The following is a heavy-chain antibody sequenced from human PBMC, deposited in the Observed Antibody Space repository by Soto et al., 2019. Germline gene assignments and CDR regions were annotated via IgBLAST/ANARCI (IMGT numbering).Heavy chain of an antibody. V-gene: IGHV1-69*01. CDR2: IIPIFGTA. Sequence: QVQLVQSGAEVKKPGSSVKVSCKASGGTFSSYAISWVRQAPGQGIEWMGGIIPIFGTANYAQKFQGRVTITADESTSTAYMELSSLRSEDTAVYYCAGFIAAESLKYWFDPWGQGTLVTVSS. CDR1: GGTFSSYA. J-gene: IGHJ5*02. D-gene: IGHD6-13*01. CDR3: AGFIAAESLKYWFDP.